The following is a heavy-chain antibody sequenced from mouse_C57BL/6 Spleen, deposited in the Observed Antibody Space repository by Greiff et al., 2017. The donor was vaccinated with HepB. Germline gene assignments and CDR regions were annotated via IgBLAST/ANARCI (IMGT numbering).Heavy chain of an antibody. V-gene: IGHV5-4*01. Sequence: EVKLMESGGGLVKPGGSLKLSCAASGFTFSSYAMSWVRQTPEKRLEWVATISDGGSYTYYPDNVKGRFTISRDNAKNNLYLQMSHLKSEDTAMYYCARDGEWGQGTTLTVSS. CDR3: ARDGE. J-gene: IGHJ2*01. CDR2: ISDGGSYT. CDR1: GFTFSSYA.